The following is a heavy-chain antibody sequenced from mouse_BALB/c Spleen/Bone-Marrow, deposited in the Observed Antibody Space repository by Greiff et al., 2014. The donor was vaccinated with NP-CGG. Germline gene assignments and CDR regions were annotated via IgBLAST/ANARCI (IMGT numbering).Heavy chain of an antibody. Sequence: EVQLQQSGAELVGPGALVKLSCKASGFNIKDYYMHWVIQRPEQGLEWIGWIDPENGNTIYDPKFQGKASITADTSSNTAYLQLSSLTSEDTAVYYCARRYGSSFDYWGQGTTLTVSS. D-gene: IGHD1-1*01. CDR1: GFNIKDYY. CDR2: IDPENGNT. CDR3: ARRYGSSFDY. J-gene: IGHJ2*01. V-gene: IGHV14-1*02.